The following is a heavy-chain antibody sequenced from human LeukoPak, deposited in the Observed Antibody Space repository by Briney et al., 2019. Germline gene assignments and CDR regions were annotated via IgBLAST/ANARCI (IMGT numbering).Heavy chain of an antibody. J-gene: IGHJ3*02. CDR3: ARDLGLAYCGGDCYSEDALDI. CDR2: ISAYNGNT. V-gene: IGHV1-18*04. D-gene: IGHD2-21*02. CDR1: GYTFTSYG. Sequence: ASVKVSCKASGYTFTSYGISWVRQAPGQGLEWMGWISAYNGNTNYAQKLQGRVTMTTDTSTSTAHMELRSLRPDDTAVYYCARDLGLAYCGGDCYSEDALDIWGQGTMVTVSS.